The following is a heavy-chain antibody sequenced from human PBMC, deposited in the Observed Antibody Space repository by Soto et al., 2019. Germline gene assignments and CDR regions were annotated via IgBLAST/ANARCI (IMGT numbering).Heavy chain of an antibody. J-gene: IGHJ3*02. Sequence: ASVKVSCKASGGTFSSYAISWVRQAPGQGLEWMGGIIPIFGTANYAQKFQGRVTITADASTSTAYMELRSLRSEDTAVYYCASQITIFGVVPDAFDIWGQGTMVTVSS. V-gene: IGHV1-69*13. D-gene: IGHD3-3*01. CDR1: GGTFSSYA. CDR3: ASQITIFGVVPDAFDI. CDR2: IIPIFGTA.